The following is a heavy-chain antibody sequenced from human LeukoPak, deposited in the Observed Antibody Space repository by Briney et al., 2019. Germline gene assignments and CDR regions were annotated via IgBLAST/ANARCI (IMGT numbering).Heavy chain of an antibody. J-gene: IGHJ4*02. CDR1: GGSFSSYY. Sequence: SETLSLTCTVSGGSFSSYYWSWIRQPPGKGLEWIGYIYYSGSTSYNPSLKSRVTISVDTSKNQFSLKLSSVTAADTAVYYCARHWLDSGTPDRFDYWGQGTLVTVSS. V-gene: IGHV4-59*08. CDR2: IYYSGST. CDR3: ARHWLDSGTPDRFDY. D-gene: IGHD3-10*01.